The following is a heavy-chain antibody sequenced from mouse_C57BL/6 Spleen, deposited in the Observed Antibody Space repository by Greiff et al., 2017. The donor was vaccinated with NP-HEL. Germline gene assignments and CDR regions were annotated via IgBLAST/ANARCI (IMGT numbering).Heavy chain of an antibody. D-gene: IGHD4-1*01. V-gene: IGHV1-55*01. J-gene: IGHJ4*01. CDR2: IYPGSGST. CDR1: GYTFTSYW. Sequence: VQLKQPGAELVKPGASVKMSCKASGYTFTSYWITWVKQRPGQGLEWIGDIYPGSGSTNYNEKFKSKATLTVDTSSSTAYMQLSSLTSEDSAVYYCARDWGTYYAMDYWGQGTSVTVSS. CDR3: ARDWGTYYAMDY.